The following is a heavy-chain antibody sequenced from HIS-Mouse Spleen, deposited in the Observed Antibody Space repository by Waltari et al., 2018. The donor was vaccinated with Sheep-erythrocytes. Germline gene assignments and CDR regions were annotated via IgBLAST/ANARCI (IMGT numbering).Heavy chain of an antibody. CDR3: ARVASGATFDY. CDR2: ISSSSSYI. Sequence: SISSSSSYIYYADSVKGRCTISRDNAKNSLYLQRNSLRAEDTAVYYCARVASGATFDYWGQGTLVTVSS. J-gene: IGHJ4*02. V-gene: IGHV3-21*01. D-gene: IGHD1-26*01.